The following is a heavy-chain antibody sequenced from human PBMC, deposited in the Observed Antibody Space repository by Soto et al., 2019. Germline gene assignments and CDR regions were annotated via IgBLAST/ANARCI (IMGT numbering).Heavy chain of an antibody. CDR1: GFTFSSYA. D-gene: IGHD3-22*01. CDR2: ISGSGGST. CDR3: AKVKWLLLGYFQH. Sequence: GGSLRLSCAASGFTFSSYAMSWVRQAPGKGLEWVSAISGSGGSTYYADSVKGRFTISRDNSKSTLYLQMNSLRAEDTAVYYCAKVKWLLLGYFQHWGQGTLVTVSS. V-gene: IGHV3-23*01. J-gene: IGHJ1*01.